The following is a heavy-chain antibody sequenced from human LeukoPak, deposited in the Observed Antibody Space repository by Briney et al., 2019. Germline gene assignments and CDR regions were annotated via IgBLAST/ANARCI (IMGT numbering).Heavy chain of an antibody. V-gene: IGHV1-69*04. J-gene: IGHJ4*02. Sequence: SVKVSCKASGYTFTTYAMNWVRQAPGQGLEWMGRIIPILGIANYAQKFQGRVTITADKSTSTAYMELSSLRSEDTAVYYCARVNPRRDGYNYGGYWGQGTLVTVSS. CDR2: IIPILGIA. CDR3: ARVNPRRDGYNYGGY. CDR1: GYTFTTYA. D-gene: IGHD5-24*01.